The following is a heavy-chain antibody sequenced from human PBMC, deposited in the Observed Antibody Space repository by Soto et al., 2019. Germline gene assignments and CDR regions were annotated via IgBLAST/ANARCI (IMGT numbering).Heavy chain of an antibody. CDR1: GGSISSSSYY. D-gene: IGHD5-18*01. CDR3: ARHALGYSYFDY. J-gene: IGHJ4*02. Sequence: PSETLSLTCTVSGGSISSSSYYWGWIRQPPGKGLEWIGSIYYSGSTYYNPSLKSRVTISVDTSKNQFSLKLSSVTAADTAVYYCARHALGYSYFDYWGQGTRVTVSS. V-gene: IGHV4-39*01. CDR2: IYYSGST.